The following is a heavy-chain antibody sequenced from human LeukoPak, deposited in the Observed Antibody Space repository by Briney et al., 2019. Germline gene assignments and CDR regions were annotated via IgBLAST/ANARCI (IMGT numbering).Heavy chain of an antibody. CDR1: GFTFSGYW. Sequence: GGSLRLSCAASGFTFSGYWMHWVRQDPGKGLVWVSRINSDGSSTSYADSVKGRFTISRDYAKNTLYLQMNSLRAEDTAVYYCARGGSYSIDYWGQGTLVTVSS. V-gene: IGHV3-74*01. J-gene: IGHJ4*02. CDR2: INSDGSST. D-gene: IGHD6-13*01. CDR3: ARGGSYSIDY.